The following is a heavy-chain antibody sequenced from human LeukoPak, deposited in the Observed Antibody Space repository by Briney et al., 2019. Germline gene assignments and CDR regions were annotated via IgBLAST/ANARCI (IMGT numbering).Heavy chain of an antibody. CDR3: ARLDYGDPYYFDY. J-gene: IGHJ4*02. CDR1: GGSISSSSYY. CDR2: IYYSGST. Sequence: SETLSLTCTASGGSISSSSYYWGWIRQPPGKGLEWIGSIYYSGSTYYNPSLKSRVTISVDTSKNQFSLKLSSVTAADTAVYYCARLDYGDPYYFDYWGQGTLVTDSS. V-gene: IGHV4-39*01. D-gene: IGHD4-17*01.